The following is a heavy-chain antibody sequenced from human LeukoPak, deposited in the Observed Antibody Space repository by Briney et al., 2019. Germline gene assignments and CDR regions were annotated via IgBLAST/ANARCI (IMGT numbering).Heavy chain of an antibody. D-gene: IGHD3-3*01. Sequence: SETLSLTCAVYGGSFSGYYWSWIRQPPGTGLEWIGEINHSGSTNYNPSLKSRVTISVDTSKNQFSLKLSSVTAADTAVYYCARGSTSYDFWSGYYRRIFDYWGQGTLVTVSS. CDR3: ARGSTSYDFWSGYYRRIFDY. CDR2: INHSGST. J-gene: IGHJ4*02. CDR1: GGSFSGYY. V-gene: IGHV4-34*01.